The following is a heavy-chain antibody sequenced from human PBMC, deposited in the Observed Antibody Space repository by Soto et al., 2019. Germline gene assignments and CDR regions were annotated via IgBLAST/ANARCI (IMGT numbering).Heavy chain of an antibody. V-gene: IGHV3-43D*04. Sequence: VGSLRLSCAASGFTFDDYAMHWVRQAPGKGLEWVSLISWDGGSTYYADSVKGRFTISRDNSKNSLYLQMNSLRAEDTALYYCAKDMGASSGSLLDYWGQGTLVTVSS. J-gene: IGHJ4*02. CDR2: ISWDGGST. CDR1: GFTFDDYA. CDR3: AKDMGASSGSLLDY. D-gene: IGHD3-22*01.